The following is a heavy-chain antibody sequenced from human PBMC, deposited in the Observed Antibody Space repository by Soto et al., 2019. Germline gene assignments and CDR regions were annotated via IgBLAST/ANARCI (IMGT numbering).Heavy chain of an antibody. D-gene: IGHD2-15*01. CDR1: GGHYTRYL. CDR3: ERSLGGWSPFDY. V-gene: IGHV5-51*01. J-gene: IGHJ4*02. Sequence: LRSWWTGSGGHYTRYLSGWVSEKPGKGLEWMGIIYPGDSDTRYSPSFQGQVTISADKSISTAYLQWSSLKASDTAMYYCERSLGGWSPFDYWGQGTLVTVSS. CDR2: IYPGDSDT.